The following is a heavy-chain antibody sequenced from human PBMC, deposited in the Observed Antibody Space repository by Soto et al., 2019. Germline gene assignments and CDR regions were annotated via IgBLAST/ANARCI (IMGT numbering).Heavy chain of an antibody. V-gene: IGHV5-51*01. J-gene: IGHJ6*02. CDR1: GYRFTSYC. CDR3: ARPRSSSRNYYGMDV. D-gene: IGHD6-13*01. Sequence: GESLNISCKGSGYRFTSYCIGWVRQKNGKGLEWMGIIYPGDSDTRYSPSFQGQVTISADKSISTAYLQWNSLKASDTAMYYCARPRSSSRNYYGMDVWGQGTTVTVSS. CDR2: IYPGDSDT.